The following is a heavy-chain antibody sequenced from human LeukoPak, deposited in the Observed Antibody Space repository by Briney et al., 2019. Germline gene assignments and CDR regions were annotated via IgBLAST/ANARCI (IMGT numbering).Heavy chain of an antibody. CDR3: AGSVYSQPDQ. CDR2: LFASGKT. Sequence: GGSLRLSCAASTLSVSYNYMNWVRQAPGKGLEWVALLFASGKTYYADFVKGRFTISGDPSKSTLYLQMNSLRFEDTALYFCAGSVYSQPDQWGQGTQVAVSS. V-gene: IGHV3-53*01. D-gene: IGHD4-11*01. CDR1: TLSVSYNY. J-gene: IGHJ4*02.